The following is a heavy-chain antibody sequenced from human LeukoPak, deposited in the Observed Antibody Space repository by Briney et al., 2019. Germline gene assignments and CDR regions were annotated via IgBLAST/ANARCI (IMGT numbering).Heavy chain of an antibody. CDR2: ISWDGGST. CDR3: AKGYCSGGSCYSDY. CDR1: GFTFDDYA. D-gene: IGHD2-15*01. Sequence: PGGSLRPSCAASGFTFDDYAMHWVRQAPGKGLEWVSLISWDGGSTYYADSVKGRFTISRDNSKNSLYLQMNSLRAEDTALYYCAKGYCSGGSCYSDYWGQGTLVTVSS. V-gene: IGHV3-43D*03. J-gene: IGHJ4*02.